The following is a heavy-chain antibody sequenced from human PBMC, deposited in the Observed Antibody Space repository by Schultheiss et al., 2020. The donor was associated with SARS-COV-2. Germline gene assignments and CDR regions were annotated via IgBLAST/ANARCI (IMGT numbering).Heavy chain of an antibody. CDR1: GGSISTSGYY. CDR2: IYYSGST. J-gene: IGHJ4*02. D-gene: IGHD4-17*01. V-gene: IGHV4-31*03. CDR3: ARSTTTVTAVFDS. Sequence: SETLSLTCTVSGGSISTSGYYWNWIRQLPGKGLEWIGYIYYSGSTYYNPSLKSRVIISADTSKNQFSLKLSSMTAADTALYYCARSTTTVTAVFDSWGLGTLVTVSS.